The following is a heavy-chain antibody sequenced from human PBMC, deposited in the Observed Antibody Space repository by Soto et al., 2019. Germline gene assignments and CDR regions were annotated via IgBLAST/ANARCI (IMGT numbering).Heavy chain of an antibody. J-gene: IGHJ6*02. CDR1: GGSISSSSYY. V-gene: IGHV4-39*01. D-gene: IGHD6-19*01. CDR2: IYYSGST. CDR3: ARYKTGYSSGWVTGGYYYYYYGMDV. Sequence: PSETLSLTCTVSGGSISSSSYYWGWIRQPPGKGLEWIGSIYYSGSTYYNPSLKSRVTISVDTSKNQFSLKLSSVTAADTAVYYCARYKTGYSSGWVTGGYYYYYYGMDVWGQGTTVTVSS.